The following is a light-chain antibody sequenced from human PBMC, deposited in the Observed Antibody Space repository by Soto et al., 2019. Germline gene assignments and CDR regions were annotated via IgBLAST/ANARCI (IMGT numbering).Light chain of an antibody. CDR2: ATS. CDR1: QAIRNS. J-gene: IGKJ4*01. CDR3: LQHDFYPRT. Sequence: DIQMTQSPSSLSASVGDRVTITRRASQAIRNSLGWYQQKPGKAPKRLIYATSSLEGGVPPRFSGSGSATEFTLTINSLQPEDFATYYCLQHDFYPRTFGGGTKVEI. V-gene: IGKV1-17*01.